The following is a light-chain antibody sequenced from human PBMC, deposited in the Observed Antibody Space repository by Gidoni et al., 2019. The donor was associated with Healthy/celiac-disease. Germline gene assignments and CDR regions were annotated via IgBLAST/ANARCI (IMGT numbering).Light chain of an antibody. CDR3: QTWDTGSWV. J-gene: IGLJ3*02. Sequence: QLVLTQPPSASASLGAAVKVTCTLSTEHRDYATAWPQQQPERGPRFLLKVNSDGPHTNGDGIPDRFSGSSSGAERYLIISSLQSEDEADYYCQTWDTGSWVFGGGTKLTVL. CDR1: TEHRDYA. V-gene: IGLV4-69*01. CDR2: VNSDGPH.